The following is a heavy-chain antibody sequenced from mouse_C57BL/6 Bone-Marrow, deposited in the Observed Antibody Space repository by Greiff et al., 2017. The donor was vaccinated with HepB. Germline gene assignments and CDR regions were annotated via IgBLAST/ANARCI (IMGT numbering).Heavy chain of an antibody. CDR1: GFTFSSYA. D-gene: IGHD1-1*01. J-gene: IGHJ2*01. CDR2: ISDGGSYT. Sequence: EVHLVESGGGLVKPGGSLKLSCAASGFTFSSYAMSWVRQTPEKRLEWVATISDGGSYTYYPDNVKGRITISRDNAKNNLYLQMSHLKSEDTAMYYCASEGLRFYYFDYWGQGTTLTVSS. V-gene: IGHV5-4*01. CDR3: ASEGLRFYYFDY.